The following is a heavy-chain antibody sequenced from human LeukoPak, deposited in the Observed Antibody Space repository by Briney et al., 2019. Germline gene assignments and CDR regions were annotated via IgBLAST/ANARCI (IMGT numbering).Heavy chain of an antibody. V-gene: IGHV4-61*02. D-gene: IGHD3-22*01. J-gene: IGHJ5*02. CDR2: IYTSGST. CDR3: ARAGRNSSGYFFASVPSWFDP. Sequence: SETLSLTCTVSGGSISSGSYYWSWIRQPAGKGLEWIGRIYTSGSTNYNPSLKSRVTISVDTSKNQFSLKLSSVTAADTAVYYCARAGRNSSGYFFASVPSWFDPWGQGTLVTVSS. CDR1: GGSISSGSYY.